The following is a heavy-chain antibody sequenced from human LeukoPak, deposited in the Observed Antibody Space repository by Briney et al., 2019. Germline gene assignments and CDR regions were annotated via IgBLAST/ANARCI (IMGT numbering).Heavy chain of an antibody. J-gene: IGHJ6*03. Sequence: SETLSLTCAVYGGSFSGYYWSWIRQPPGKGLEGIGYIYYSGSTYYNPSLKSRVTISVDTSKNQFSLKLSSVTAADTAVYYCARRRDGYKYYYYYYMDVWGKGTTVTVSS. CDR3: ARRRDGYKYYYYYYMDV. CDR1: GGSFSGYY. CDR2: IYYSGST. D-gene: IGHD5-24*01. V-gene: IGHV4-30-4*08.